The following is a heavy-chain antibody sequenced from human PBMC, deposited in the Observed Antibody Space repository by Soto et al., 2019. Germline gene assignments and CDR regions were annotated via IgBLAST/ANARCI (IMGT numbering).Heavy chain of an antibody. Sequence: SVKVSCKASGGTFSSYAISWVRQAPGQGLEWMGGIIPIFGTANYAQKFQGRVTITADESTSTAYMELSSLRSEDTAVYYCARSTPIHNIVVVPAAPGWSDYYYYGMDVWGQGTTVTVSS. CDR1: GGTFSSYA. CDR2: IIPIFGTA. V-gene: IGHV1-69*13. D-gene: IGHD2-2*01. CDR3: ARSTPIHNIVVVPAAPGWSDYYYYGMDV. J-gene: IGHJ6*02.